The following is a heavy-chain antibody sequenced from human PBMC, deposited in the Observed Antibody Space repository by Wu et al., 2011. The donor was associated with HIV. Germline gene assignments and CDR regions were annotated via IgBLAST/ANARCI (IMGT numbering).Heavy chain of an antibody. Sequence: QVQLVQSGAEVKKPGASVKVSCKASGYTFTGYYIHWVRQAPGQGLEWMGRVIPILGTTNYAQKFQGRVTITADESTSTAYMELSSLRSDDTAVYYCARAYDLWSGSGYYYYMDVWGERDHG. CDR1: GYTFTGYY. J-gene: IGHJ6*03. CDR3: ARAYDLWSGSGYYYYMDV. D-gene: IGHD3-3*01. CDR2: VIPILGTT. V-gene: IGHV1-69*11.